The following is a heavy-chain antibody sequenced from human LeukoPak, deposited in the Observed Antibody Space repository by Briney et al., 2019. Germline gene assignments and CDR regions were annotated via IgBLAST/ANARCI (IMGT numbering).Heavy chain of an antibody. V-gene: IGHV3-23*01. CDR3: AKAGGNPFFDY. CDR2: INPGGGST. CDR1: GVTFSSYA. Sequence: GGSLRLSCAVSGVTFSSYAMNWVRKCPGKGLEWVSAINPGGGSTYYADSVKGRFTISRDNSKNTLYLQMNSLRAEDTAIYYCAKAGGNPFFDYWGQGTLVTVSS. D-gene: IGHD1-14*01. J-gene: IGHJ4*02.